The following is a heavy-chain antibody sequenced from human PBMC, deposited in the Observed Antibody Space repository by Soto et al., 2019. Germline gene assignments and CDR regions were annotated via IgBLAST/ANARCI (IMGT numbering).Heavy chain of an antibody. J-gene: IGHJ6*02. CDR1: GDSISSFH. D-gene: IGHD2-15*01. V-gene: IGHV4-59*12. CDR3: ARDFVVVATRGDYYYGVDV. CDR2: VYFSGST. Sequence: SETLSLTCTVSGDSISSFHWSWIRQSPGKGLEWIGYVYFSGSTYYSPSLKSRVTISLDTSKNQFSLKLTSVTAADTAVYYCARDFVVVATRGDYYYGVDVWGQGTTVTVSS.